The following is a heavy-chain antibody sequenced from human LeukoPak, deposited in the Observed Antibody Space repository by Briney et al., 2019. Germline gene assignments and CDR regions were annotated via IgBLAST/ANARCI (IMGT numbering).Heavy chain of an antibody. V-gene: IGHV1-3*01. CDR2: INAGNGNT. CDR3: ALLVSPGGYFDY. D-gene: IGHD2-8*02. Sequence: ASVKVSCKASGYTFTSYAVHWVRQAPGQRLEWMGWINAGNGNTKYSQKFQGRVTITRDTSASTAYMELSSLRSEDTAVYYCALLVSPGGYFDYWGQGTLVTVSS. J-gene: IGHJ4*02. CDR1: GYTFTSYA.